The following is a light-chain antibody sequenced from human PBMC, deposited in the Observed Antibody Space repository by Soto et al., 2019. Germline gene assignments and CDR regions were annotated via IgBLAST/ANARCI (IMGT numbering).Light chain of an antibody. Sequence: SYELTQPPSVSVSPGQTASITCSGDKLGNKYTCWYQQKPGQSPVLVIYQDNKRPSGIPERFSGSNSGSTATLTISGTQAVDEADYYCQSWDSTTGVFGTGTTLTVL. J-gene: IGLJ1*01. CDR3: QSWDSTTGV. CDR2: QDN. V-gene: IGLV3-1*01. CDR1: KLGNKY.